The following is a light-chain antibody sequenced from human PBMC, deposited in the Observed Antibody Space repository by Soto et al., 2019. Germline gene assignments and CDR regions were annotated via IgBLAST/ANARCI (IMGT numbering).Light chain of an antibody. CDR2: GAA. Sequence: EFLFTQSPGTLSSSPGERATLSCRASQSVSSSYLAWYQQKPGQAPRLLIYGAASRATGIPDRFSGSGSGTDFSLTISRREPEDVLVYYCHQYGSSPRTFGQGTKVDIK. J-gene: IGKJ1*01. CDR1: QSVSSSY. V-gene: IGKV3-20*01. CDR3: HQYGSSPRT.